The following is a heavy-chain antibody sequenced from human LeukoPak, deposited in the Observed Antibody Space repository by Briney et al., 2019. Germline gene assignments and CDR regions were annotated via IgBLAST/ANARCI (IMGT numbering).Heavy chain of an antibody. V-gene: IGHV3-66*01. D-gene: IGHD4-17*01. J-gene: IGHJ4*02. CDR3: ARNGAADLDY. CDR1: GFTVSSNY. CDR2: IYSGGST. Sequence: GGSLRLSCAASGFTVSSNYMSWVRQAPGKGLEWVSVIYSGGSTYYADSVKGRLTISRDNSKNTLYLQMNSLRAEDTVVYYCARNGAADLDYWGQGTLVTVSS.